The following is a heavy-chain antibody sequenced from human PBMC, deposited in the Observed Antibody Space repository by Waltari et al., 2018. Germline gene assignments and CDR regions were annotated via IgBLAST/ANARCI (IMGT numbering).Heavy chain of an antibody. Sequence: QMQLVQSGPEVKTPGTSVKVSCKASGFPFTSSAVQWVRQARGQRLEWIGWIVGGSGNTNYAQKFQERVTITRDMSTSTAYMELSSLRSEDTAVYYCAADSPDIVVVPAAKGNWYFDLWGRGTLVTVSS. CDR2: IVGGSGNT. D-gene: IGHD2-2*01. CDR1: GFPFTSSA. J-gene: IGHJ2*01. CDR3: AADSPDIVVVPAAKGNWYFDL. V-gene: IGHV1-58*01.